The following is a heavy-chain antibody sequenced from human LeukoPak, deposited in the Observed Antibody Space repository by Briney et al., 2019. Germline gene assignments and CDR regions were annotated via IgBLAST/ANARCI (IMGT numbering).Heavy chain of an antibody. Sequence: KTGGSLRLSCEASGFTFSSYSMNWVRQAPGKGLEWVSSISSSGSHMYYADSVKGRFTISRDNAKNSLYLQMNSLRAEDTAVYYCARLTFGGVIGFDYWGQGTLVTVSS. J-gene: IGHJ4*02. V-gene: IGHV3-21*01. D-gene: IGHD3-16*02. CDR1: GFTFSSYS. CDR3: ARLTFGGVIGFDY. CDR2: ISSSGSHM.